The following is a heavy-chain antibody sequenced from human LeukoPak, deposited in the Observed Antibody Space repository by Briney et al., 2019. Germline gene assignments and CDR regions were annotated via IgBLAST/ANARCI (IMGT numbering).Heavy chain of an antibody. CDR2: IYHSGST. CDR3: ARGKGSGSYYNDWFDP. D-gene: IGHD3-10*01. CDR1: GYSISSGYY. Sequence: SETLSLTCAVSGYSISSGYYWGWIRQPPGKGLEWIGSIYHSGSTYYNPSLKSRVTISVDTSKNQFSLKLSSVTAADTAVYYCARGKGSGSYYNDWFDPWGQGTLVTVSS. J-gene: IGHJ5*02. V-gene: IGHV4-38-2*01.